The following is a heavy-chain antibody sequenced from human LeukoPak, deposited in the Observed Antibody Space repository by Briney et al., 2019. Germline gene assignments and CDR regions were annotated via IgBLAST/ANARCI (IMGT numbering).Heavy chain of an antibody. CDR2: FYIGGST. D-gene: IGHD5-24*01. V-gene: IGHV3-66*01. CDR3: TRGDGYNFFDH. J-gene: IGHJ4*02. Sequence: GGSLRLSCAASGFTFSNAWMSWVRQAPGKGLEWVSVFYIGGSTYYADSVKGRFTISRDNSKNSVYLQMNSLRVEDTAVYYCTRGDGYNFFDHWGQGTLVTVSS. CDR1: GFTFSNAW.